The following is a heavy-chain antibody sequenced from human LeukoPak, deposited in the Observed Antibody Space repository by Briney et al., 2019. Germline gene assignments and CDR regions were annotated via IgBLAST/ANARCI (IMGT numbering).Heavy chain of an antibody. Sequence: ASVKVSCKASGYTFTSYGISWVRQAPGQGLEWMGWISAYNGNTNYAQKLQGRVTMTTDTSTSTAYMELRSLRSDDTAVYYCARDVGEGYSCYDFAIETFDYWGQGTLVTVSS. D-gene: IGHD5-12*01. V-gene: IGHV1-18*01. CDR3: ARDVGEGYSCYDFAIETFDY. CDR2: ISAYNGNT. CDR1: GYTFTSYG. J-gene: IGHJ4*02.